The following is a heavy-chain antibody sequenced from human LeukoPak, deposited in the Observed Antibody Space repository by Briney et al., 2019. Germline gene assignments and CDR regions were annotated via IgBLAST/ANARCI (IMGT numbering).Heavy chain of an antibody. V-gene: IGHV4-34*01. CDR1: GDPISSYY. CDR3: ARGKAYCSSTNCYRDYYYYYYMDV. J-gene: IGHJ6*03. D-gene: IGHD2-2*02. CDR2: INHSGST. Sequence: PSETLSLTCTVSGDPISSYYWSWIRQPPGKGLEWIAEINHSGSTNYNPSLKSRVTISVDTSKNQFSLKLSSVTAADTAVYYCARGKAYCSSTNCYRDYYYYYYMDVWGKGTTVTVSS.